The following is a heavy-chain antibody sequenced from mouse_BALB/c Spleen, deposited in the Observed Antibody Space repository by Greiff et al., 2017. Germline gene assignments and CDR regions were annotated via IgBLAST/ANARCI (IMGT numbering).Heavy chain of an antibody. CDR3: AKYGNYEENAMDY. J-gene: IGHJ4*01. V-gene: IGHV5-9-4*01. CDR2: ISSGGSYT. Sequence: DVKLVESGGGLVKPGGSLKLSCAASGFTFSSYAMSWVRQSPEKRLEWVAEISSGGSYTYYPDTVTGRFTISRDNAKNTLYLEMSSLRSEDTAMYYCAKYGNYEENAMDYWGQGTSVTVSS. CDR1: GFTFSSYA. D-gene: IGHD2-10*02.